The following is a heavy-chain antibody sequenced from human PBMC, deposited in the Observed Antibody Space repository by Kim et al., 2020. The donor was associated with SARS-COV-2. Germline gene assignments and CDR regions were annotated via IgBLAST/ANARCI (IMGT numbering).Heavy chain of an antibody. V-gene: IGHV4-59*01. CDR1: GGSISSYY. D-gene: IGHD6-13*01. J-gene: IGHJ4*02. Sequence: SETLSLTCTVSGGSISSYYWSWIRQPPGKGLEWIGYIYYSGSTNYNPSLKSRVTISVDTSKNQFSLKLSSVTAADTAVYYCARGISSWRTNDYWGQGTLVTVSS. CDR3: ARGISSWRTNDY. CDR2: IYYSGST.